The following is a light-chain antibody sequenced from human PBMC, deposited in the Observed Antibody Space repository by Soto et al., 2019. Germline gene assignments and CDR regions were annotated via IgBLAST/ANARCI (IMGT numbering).Light chain of an antibody. V-gene: IGKV1-33*01. CDR2: AAS. Sequence: DIRRAQSPSSLSASVGDRVTTTCRASQSIISYLNFYQQKPGRAPKVLIYAASKLETGVPSRFSGSGSGTDFTFTISSLQPEDFATYHCQQYDHLPITFGQGTRLEIK. CDR3: QQYDHLPIT. J-gene: IGKJ5*01. CDR1: QSIISY.